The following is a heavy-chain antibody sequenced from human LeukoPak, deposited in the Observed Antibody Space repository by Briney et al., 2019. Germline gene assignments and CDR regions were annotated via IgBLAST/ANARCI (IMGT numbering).Heavy chain of an antibody. D-gene: IGHD6-19*01. CDR1: GGSITSSSYY. J-gene: IGHJ4*02. Sequence: SETLSLTCTVSGGSITSSSYYWGWIRQPPGKGLEWIGSVYYSGNTYYNSSLRSRVTISVDTSKNQFSLKLSSVTAADTAVYYCASRIAVSKFDYWGQGTLVTVSS. V-gene: IGHV4-39*07. CDR2: VYYSGNT. CDR3: ASRIAVSKFDY.